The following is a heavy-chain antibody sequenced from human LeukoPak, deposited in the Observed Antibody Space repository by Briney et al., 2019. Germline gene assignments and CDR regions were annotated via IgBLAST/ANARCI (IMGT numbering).Heavy chain of an antibody. J-gene: IGHJ3*02. D-gene: IGHD6-13*01. CDR2: INPNSGGT. CDR3: ARERVQQLVRKAFDI. CDR1: GYTFTGYY. Sequence: ASVKVSCKASGYTFTGYYMHWVRQAPGQGLEWMGWINPNSGGTNYAQKFQGRVTMTRDTPISTAYMELSRLRSDDTAVYYCARERVQQLVRKAFDIWGQGTMVTVSS. V-gene: IGHV1-2*02.